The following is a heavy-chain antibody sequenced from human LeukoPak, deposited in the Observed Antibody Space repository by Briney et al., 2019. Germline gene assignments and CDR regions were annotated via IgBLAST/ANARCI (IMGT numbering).Heavy chain of an antibody. CDR1: GYTFTSYG. D-gene: IGHD3-3*01. V-gene: IGHV1-18*01. J-gene: IGHJ4*02. CDR3: ARTPSITIFGVVIMYYFDY. CDR2: ISAYNGNT. Sequence: ASVKVSCKASGYTFTSYGISWVRQAPGQGLEWMGWISAYNGNTNYAQKLQGGVTMTTDTSTSTAYMELRSLRSDDTAVYYCARTPSITIFGVVIMYYFDYWGQGTLVTVSS.